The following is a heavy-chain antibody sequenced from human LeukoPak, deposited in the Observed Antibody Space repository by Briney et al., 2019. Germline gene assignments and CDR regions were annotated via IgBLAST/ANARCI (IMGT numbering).Heavy chain of an antibody. Sequence: GGSLRLSCAASGFTFSSYSMNWVRQAPGKGLEWVSYISSSSSTIYYADSVKGRFTISRDNAKNSLYLQMNSLRAEDTAVYYCARDEHRQLVPYYYYYMDVWGKGTTVTVSS. V-gene: IGHV3-48*01. CDR3: ARDEHRQLVPYYYYYMDV. CDR2: ISSSSSTI. D-gene: IGHD6-13*01. J-gene: IGHJ6*03. CDR1: GFTFSSYS.